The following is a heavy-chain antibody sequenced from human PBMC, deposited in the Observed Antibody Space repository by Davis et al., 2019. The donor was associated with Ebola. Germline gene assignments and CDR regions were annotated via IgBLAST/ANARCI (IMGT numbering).Heavy chain of an antibody. CDR1: GFTFSVHH. V-gene: IGHV4-34*01. D-gene: IGHD5-18*01. CDR3: ARGRRYSYGPPRY. Sequence: GSLRLSCAASGFTFSVHHMDWVRQAPGKGLEWIGEINHSGSTNYNPSLKSRVTISVDTSKHQFSLKLSSVTAADTAVYYCARGRRYSYGPPRYWGQGTLVTVSS. J-gene: IGHJ4*02. CDR2: INHSGST.